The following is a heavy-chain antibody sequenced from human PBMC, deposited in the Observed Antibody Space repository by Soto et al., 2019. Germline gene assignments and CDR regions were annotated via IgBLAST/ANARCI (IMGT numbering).Heavy chain of an antibody. V-gene: IGHV3-74*02. CDR2: IDLDGSGT. Sequence: EVQLAESGGGSVQPGGSLRLSCAASGFTFTNYWIHWVRQVPGKGLEWVARIDLDGSGTSYADFVKGRFTISRDNAKNTVYLQMSSLSVEDTALYYCTTVFKYWGQGDPVTVSP. CDR1: GFTFTNYW. J-gene: IGHJ4*02. CDR3: TTVFKY.